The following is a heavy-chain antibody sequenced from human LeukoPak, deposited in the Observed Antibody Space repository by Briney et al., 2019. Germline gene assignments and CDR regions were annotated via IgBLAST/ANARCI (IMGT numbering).Heavy chain of an antibody. CDR2: INHSGST. V-gene: IGHV4-34*01. CDR1: GGSFSGYY. Sequence: SETLSLTCAVYGGSFSGYYWSWIRQPPGKGLEWIGEINHSGSTNYNPSLKSRVTISVDTSKNQFSLKLSSVTAADTAVYYCARDTIAVAASGTFDYWGQGTLVTVSS. CDR3: ARDTIAVAASGTFDY. D-gene: IGHD6-19*01. J-gene: IGHJ4*02.